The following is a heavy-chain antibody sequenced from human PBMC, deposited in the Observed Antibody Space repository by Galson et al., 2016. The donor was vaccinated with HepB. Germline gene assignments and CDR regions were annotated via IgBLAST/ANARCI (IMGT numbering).Heavy chain of an antibody. J-gene: IGHJ3*02. CDR1: GITLRGYA. D-gene: IGHD3-22*01. Sequence: SLRLSCAASGITLRGYAMNWVRQAPGKGLDWVSCISRGGTYTYYADSVKGRFTVSRDNAKNSLYLQMNNLRAEDTALYYCASERLDSSCYSYPDAFEIWGLGTMVTGSS. V-gene: IGHV3-21*01. CDR2: ISRGGTYT. CDR3: ASERLDSSCYSYPDAFEI.